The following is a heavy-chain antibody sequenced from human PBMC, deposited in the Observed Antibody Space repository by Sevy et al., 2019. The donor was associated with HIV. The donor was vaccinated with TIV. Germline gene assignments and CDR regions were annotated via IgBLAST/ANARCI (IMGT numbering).Heavy chain of an antibody. CDR3: ARESPGRCFDY. D-gene: IGHD2-8*01. Sequence: SETLSLTCTVSGGSISSGGYYWSWIRQRPGKGLEWIWYIYYSGSAYYNPSLKSRVTISVDTSKNQFSLKLSSVTAADTTVYYCARESPGRCFDYWGQGTLVTVSS. CDR2: IYYSGSA. J-gene: IGHJ4*02. V-gene: IGHV4-31*03. CDR1: GGSISSGGYY.